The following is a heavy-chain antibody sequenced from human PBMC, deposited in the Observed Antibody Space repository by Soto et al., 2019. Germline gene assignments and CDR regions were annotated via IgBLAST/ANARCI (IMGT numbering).Heavy chain of an antibody. J-gene: IGHJ4*02. Sequence: ASVKVSCKASGYTFTSYYMHWVRQAPGQGLEWMGIINPSGGSTSYAQKFQGRVTMTRDTSTSTVYMELSSLRSEDTAVYYCARAHYDYVWGSYRYAPNYFDYWGQGTLVTVSS. V-gene: IGHV1-46*01. D-gene: IGHD3-16*02. CDR1: GYTFTSYY. CDR2: INPSGGST. CDR3: ARAHYDYVWGSYRYAPNYFDY.